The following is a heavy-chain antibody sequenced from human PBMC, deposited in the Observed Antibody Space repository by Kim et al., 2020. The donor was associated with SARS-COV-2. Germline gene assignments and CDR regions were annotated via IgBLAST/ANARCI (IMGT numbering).Heavy chain of an antibody. Sequence: GGSLRLSCVGSGFTISNNYMTWVRQAPGKGLEWVSVIYSGGSTYYADSVRVRFTVSRDNSKNTLYPQMNSLRAEATAAYYCAGDFTMVRGGFNYGMDVWG. CDR3: AGDFTMVRGGFNYGMDV. J-gene: IGHJ6*01. D-gene: IGHD3-10*01. CDR1: GFTISNNY. CDR2: IYSGGST. V-gene: IGHV3-66*01.